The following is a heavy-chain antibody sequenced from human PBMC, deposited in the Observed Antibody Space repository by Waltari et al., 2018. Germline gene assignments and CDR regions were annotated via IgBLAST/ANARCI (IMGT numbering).Heavy chain of an antibody. Sequence: EVELLESGGALAQPGGSLRLSCAASGFVFSSYAMRWVRQAPGKGLEWVAAISGSGGKTHYADSVRGRFTVSRDNSRNMLYLQVNSLRGDDTAVYYCGKDPRWAAVAGNCFEYWGQGTQVTVSA. J-gene: IGHJ4*02. V-gene: IGHV3-23*01. CDR1: GFVFSSYA. D-gene: IGHD6-19*01. CDR3: GKDPRWAAVAGNCFEY. CDR2: ISGSGGKT.